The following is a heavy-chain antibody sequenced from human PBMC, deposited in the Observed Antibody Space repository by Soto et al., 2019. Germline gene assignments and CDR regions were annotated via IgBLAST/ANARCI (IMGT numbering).Heavy chain of an antibody. J-gene: IGHJ6*02. CDR3: ARDRIVVVPAAHTPRYYYYGMDV. V-gene: IGHV3-30-3*01. D-gene: IGHD2-2*01. CDR2: ISYDGSNK. Sequence: PGGSLRLSCAASGFTFSSYAMHWVRQAPGEGLEWVAVISYDGSNKYYADSVKGRFTISRDNSKNTLYLQMNSLRAEDTAVYYCARDRIVVVPAAHTPRYYYYGMDVWGQGTTVTVSS. CDR1: GFTFSSYA.